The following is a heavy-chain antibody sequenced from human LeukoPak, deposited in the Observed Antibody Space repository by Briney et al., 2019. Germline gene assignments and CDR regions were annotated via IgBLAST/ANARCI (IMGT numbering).Heavy chain of an antibody. D-gene: IGHD3-10*01. CDR1: GFTFSSYA. Sequence: PGGSLRLSCAASGFTFSSYAMSWVRQAPGKGLEWVSSISGRSVFISYTDSVKGRFTISRDNARNSLFLELSSLRPEDTAVYYCTRDQSVRYAFDIWGQGSLVTVSS. CDR2: ISGRSVFI. J-gene: IGHJ3*02. CDR3: TRDQSVRYAFDI. V-gene: IGHV3-21*01.